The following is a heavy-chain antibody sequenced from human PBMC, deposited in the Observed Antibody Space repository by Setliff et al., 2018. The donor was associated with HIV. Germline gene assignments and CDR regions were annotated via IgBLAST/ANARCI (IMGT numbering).Heavy chain of an antibody. CDR1: GYTFTSYH. CDR2: INPSGGSS. D-gene: IGHD3-3*01. CDR3: ARDRVRITIFGANDASDI. Sequence: ASVKVSCKASGYTFTSYHMYWVRQAPGQGLEWMGAINPSGGSSTYAQKFQGRVAMTRDTSTSTVYMELSSLRSEDTAVYYCARDRVRITIFGANDASDIWGQGT. V-gene: IGHV1-46*01. J-gene: IGHJ3*02.